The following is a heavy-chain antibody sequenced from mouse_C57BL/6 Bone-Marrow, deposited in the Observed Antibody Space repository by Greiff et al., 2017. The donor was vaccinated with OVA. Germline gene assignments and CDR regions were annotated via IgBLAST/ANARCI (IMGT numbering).Heavy chain of an antibody. D-gene: IGHD2-3*01. CDR1: GFSLTSYG. CDR2: IWSGGST. Sequence: VQLKQSGPGLVQPSQSLSITCTVSGFSLTSYGVHWVRQSPGKGLEWLGVIWSGGSTDYNAAFISRLSISKDNSKSQVFFKMNSLQADDTAIYYCARMGWLLPLYAMDYWGQGTSVTVSS. V-gene: IGHV2-2*01. CDR3: ARMGWLLPLYAMDY. J-gene: IGHJ4*01.